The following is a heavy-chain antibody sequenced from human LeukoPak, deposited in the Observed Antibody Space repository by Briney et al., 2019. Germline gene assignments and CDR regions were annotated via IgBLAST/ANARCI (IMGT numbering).Heavy chain of an antibody. CDR3: AREQTANAFDI. CDR2: ISSSSSYI. Sequence: GGFLRLSCAASGFTFSSYSMNWVRQAPGKGLEWVSSISSSSSYIYYADSVKGRFTISRDNSKNTLYLQMNSLRAEDTAVYYCAREQTANAFDIWGQGTMVTVSS. D-gene: IGHD5-18*01. J-gene: IGHJ3*02. CDR1: GFTFSSYS. V-gene: IGHV3-21*01.